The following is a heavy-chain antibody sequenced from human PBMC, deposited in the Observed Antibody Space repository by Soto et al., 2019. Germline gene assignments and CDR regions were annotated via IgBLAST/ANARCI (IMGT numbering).Heavy chain of an antibody. CDR2: ISNGDETT. J-gene: IGHJ4*02. CDR1: GFIFTDYS. CDR3: ARDLKRRDGYNFDA. V-gene: IGHV3-11*01. Sequence: GGSLRLSCSASGFIFTDYSMTWIRQAPGKGLEWVSYISNGDETTQYADSVKGRFSVSRDNAKKVLFLQMNSLRVDDTAVYYCARDLKRRDGYNFDAWCRGALVTVSS. D-gene: IGHD5-12*01.